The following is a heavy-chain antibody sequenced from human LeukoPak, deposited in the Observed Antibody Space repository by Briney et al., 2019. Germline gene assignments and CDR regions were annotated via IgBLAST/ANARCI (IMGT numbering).Heavy chain of an antibody. CDR2: IYYSGST. Sequence: SETLSLTCTVSGGSISSSSYYWGWIRQPPGKGLEWIGSIYYSGSTYYNPSLKSRVTISVDTSKNQFSLKLSSVTAADTAVYYCASSALDAFVIWGQGTMVTVSS. J-gene: IGHJ3*02. CDR3: ASSALDAFVI. V-gene: IGHV4-39*01. CDR1: GGSISSSSYY. D-gene: IGHD6-25*01.